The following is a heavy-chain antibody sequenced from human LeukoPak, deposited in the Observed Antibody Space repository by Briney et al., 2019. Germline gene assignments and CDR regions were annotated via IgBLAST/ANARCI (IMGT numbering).Heavy chain of an antibody. CDR3: ATHRDSSGWSVNAFDI. J-gene: IGHJ3*02. D-gene: IGHD6-19*01. CDR1: GGTFSSYA. V-gene: IGHV1-69*05. Sequence: EASVKVSCKASGGTFSSYAISWVRQAPGQGLEWMGGIIPIFGTANYAQKFQGRVTITTDESTSTAHMELSSLRSEDTAVYYCATHRDSSGWSVNAFDIWGQGRMVTVSS. CDR2: IIPIFGTA.